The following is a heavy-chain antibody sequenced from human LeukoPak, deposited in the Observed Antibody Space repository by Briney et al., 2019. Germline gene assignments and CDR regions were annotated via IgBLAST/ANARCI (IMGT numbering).Heavy chain of an antibody. Sequence: GGSLRLSCAASGFTFSSYSMNWVRQAPGKGLEWVSSISSSSSYIYYADSVKGRFTISRDNAKNSLYLQMNSLRAEDTAVYYCARDSSGWGTGLDSWGQGTLVTVAP. J-gene: IGHJ4*02. CDR3: ARDSSGWGTGLDS. V-gene: IGHV3-21*01. CDR1: GFTFSSYS. CDR2: ISSSSSYI. D-gene: IGHD6-19*01.